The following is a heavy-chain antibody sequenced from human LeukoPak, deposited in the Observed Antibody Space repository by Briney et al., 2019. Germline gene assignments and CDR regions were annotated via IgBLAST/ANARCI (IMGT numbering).Heavy chain of an antibody. CDR2: ITASGTAM. D-gene: IGHD1-26*01. CDR1: GFTFSSYS. CDR3: ASSGSYRFDY. Sequence: GGSLRLSCAASGFTFSSYSMNWVRQAPGKGLEWVSHITASGTAMFYADSVKGRFTISRDNAKNSLYLQMNSQRDEDTAVYYCASSGSYRFDYWGQGTLVTVSS. J-gene: IGHJ4*02. V-gene: IGHV3-48*02.